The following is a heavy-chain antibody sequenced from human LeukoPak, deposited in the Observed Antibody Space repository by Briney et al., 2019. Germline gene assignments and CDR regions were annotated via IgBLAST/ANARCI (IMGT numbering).Heavy chain of an antibody. CDR2: IYYSGST. Sequence: SETLSLTCTVSGGSISSSSYYWGWLRQPPGKGLEWIGSIYYSGSTYYNPSLKSRVTISVDTSKNQFSLKLSSVTAADTAVYYCASWVCGGDCSYFDYWGQGTLVTVSS. J-gene: IGHJ4*02. V-gene: IGHV4-39*01. CDR3: ASWVCGGDCSYFDY. D-gene: IGHD2-21*02. CDR1: GGSISSSSYY.